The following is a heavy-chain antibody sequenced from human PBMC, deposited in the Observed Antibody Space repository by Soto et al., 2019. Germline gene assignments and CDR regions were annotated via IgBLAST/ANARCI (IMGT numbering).Heavy chain of an antibody. CDR2: IYHIGST. CDR1: GGSISSPNL. D-gene: IGHD6-13*01. J-gene: IGHJ4*01. CDR3: ARSPRSIAAGGIDF. Sequence: QVRVQESGPGLVNPSGTLSLTCAVSGGSISSPNLWTWVRQPPGKGLEWIGEIYHIGSTTFNPSLKSRVTVSVDKSKNHFSLKLSSVTAADTAVYYCARSPRSIAAGGIDFWGQGILVTVSS. V-gene: IGHV4-4*02.